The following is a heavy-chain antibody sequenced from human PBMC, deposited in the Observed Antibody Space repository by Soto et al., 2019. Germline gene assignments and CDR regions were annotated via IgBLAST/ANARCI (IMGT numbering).Heavy chain of an antibody. J-gene: IGHJ3*02. CDR1: GYSFSFYW. Sequence: PGESLKISCKASGYSFSFYWIGWVRQMTGKGLEWMAIMYPDDSDIRYSPSFEAHVTISADKSTSTAFLQWSSLKASDTAMYYCATAYVYDFENSNYYRDAFDIWGQGTLVTVSS. CDR3: ATAYVYDFENSNYYRDAFDI. D-gene: IGHD3-22*01. CDR2: MYPDDSDI. V-gene: IGHV5-51*01.